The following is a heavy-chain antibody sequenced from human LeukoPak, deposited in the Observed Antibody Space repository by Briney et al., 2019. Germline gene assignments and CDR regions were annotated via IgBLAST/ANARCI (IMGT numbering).Heavy chain of an antibody. D-gene: IGHD3-10*01. V-gene: IGHV1-69*04. Sequence: ASVKVSCKASGGTFSSYAISWVRQAPGQGLEWMGRIIPILGIANYAQKFQGRVTITADKSTSTAYMELSSLRSEDTAVYYCASHYGSGGGWFDPWGQVTLVTVSS. CDR1: GGTFSSYA. CDR2: IIPILGIA. J-gene: IGHJ5*02. CDR3: ASHYGSGGGWFDP.